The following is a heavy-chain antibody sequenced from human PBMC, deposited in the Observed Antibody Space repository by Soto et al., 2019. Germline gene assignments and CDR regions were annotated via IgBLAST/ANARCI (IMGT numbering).Heavy chain of an antibody. CDR3: CSSTSLYGMDV. V-gene: IGHV5-10-1*01. J-gene: IGHJ6*02. Sequence: GESLKISCKGSGYSFTSYWISWVRQVPGKGLEWMGRIDPSDSYTNYSPSFQGHVTISADKSISTAYLQWSSLKASDTAMYYCCSSTSLYGMDVWGQGTTVTVSS. CDR2: IDPSDSYT. D-gene: IGHD2-2*01. CDR1: GYSFTSYW.